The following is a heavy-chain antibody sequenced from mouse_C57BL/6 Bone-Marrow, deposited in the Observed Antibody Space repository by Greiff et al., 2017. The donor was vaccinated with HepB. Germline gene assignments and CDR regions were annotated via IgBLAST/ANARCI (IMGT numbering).Heavy chain of an antibody. D-gene: IGHD2-4*01. V-gene: IGHV5-9-1*02. CDR2: ISSGGDYI. CDR1: GFTFSSYA. CDR3: TRVYYDYHFDY. Sequence: EVQRVESGEGLVKPGGSLKLSCAASGFTFSSYAMSWVRQTPEKRLEWVAYISSGGDYIYYAYTVKGRFTISRDNARNTLYLQMSSLKSEDTAMYYCTRVYYDYHFDYWGQGTTLTVSS. J-gene: IGHJ2*01.